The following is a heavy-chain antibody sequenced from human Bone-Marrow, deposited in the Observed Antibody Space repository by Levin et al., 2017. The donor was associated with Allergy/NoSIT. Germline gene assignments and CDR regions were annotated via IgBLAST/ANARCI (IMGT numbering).Heavy chain of an antibody. J-gene: IGHJ4*02. CDR1: GGSFSGYF. D-gene: IGHD6-19*01. V-gene: IGHV4-34*01. CDR3: AQSSGWYGGWDY. CDR2: INHSGST. Sequence: MSSETLSLTCDVYGGSFSGYFWSWIRQSPGRGLEWIGEINHSGSTNYNPSLKSRVSISKDTSKNQFSLKLSSVTAADTAVYYCAQSSGWYGGWDYWGQGTLVTVSS.